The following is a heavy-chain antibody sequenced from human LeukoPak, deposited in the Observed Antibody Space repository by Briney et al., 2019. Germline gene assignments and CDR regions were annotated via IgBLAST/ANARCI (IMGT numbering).Heavy chain of an antibody. CDR2: INHSGGT. J-gene: IGHJ4*02. V-gene: IGHV4-39*07. CDR3: ARPLTGTYGFAY. Sequence: SETLSLTCTVSGDSISSSSSYWGWIRQPPGKGLEWIGEINHSGGTNYNPALKSRVALSVDTSKNQFSLRLNSVSDADTAIYYCARPLTGTYGFAYWSQGTPVIVST. CDR1: GDSISSSSSY. D-gene: IGHD1-14*01.